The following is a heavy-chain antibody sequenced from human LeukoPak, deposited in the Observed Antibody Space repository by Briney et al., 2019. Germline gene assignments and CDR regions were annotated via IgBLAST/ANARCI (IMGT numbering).Heavy chain of an antibody. V-gene: IGHV3-23*01. CDR1: GFKSSISA. CDR3: AKESCSSTSCYKPTGY. Sequence: PGGSLRLSCAAFGFKSSISAMSWVRQAPGKGLEWVSAISGSGGSTYYADSVKGRFTISRDNSKNTLYLQMNSLRAEDTAVYYCAKESCSSTSCYKPTGYWGQGTLVTVSS. CDR2: ISGSGGST. D-gene: IGHD2-2*02. J-gene: IGHJ4*02.